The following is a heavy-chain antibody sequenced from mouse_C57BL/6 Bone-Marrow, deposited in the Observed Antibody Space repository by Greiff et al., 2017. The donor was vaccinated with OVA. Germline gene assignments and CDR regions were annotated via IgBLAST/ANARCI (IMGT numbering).Heavy chain of an antibody. J-gene: IGHJ4*01. V-gene: IGHV1-59*01. CDR2: IDPSDSYT. CDR1: GYTFTSYW. D-gene: IGHD2-4*01. Sequence: QVQLQQPGAELVRPGTSVKLSCKASGYTFTSYWMHWVKQRPGQGLEWIGVIDPSDSYTNYNQKFKGKATLTVDTSSSTAYMQLSSLTSEDSAVYYCARDDYDIDAMDYWGQGTSVTVSS. CDR3: ARDDYDIDAMDY.